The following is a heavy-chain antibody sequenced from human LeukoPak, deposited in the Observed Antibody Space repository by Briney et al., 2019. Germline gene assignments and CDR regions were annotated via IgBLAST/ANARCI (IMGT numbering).Heavy chain of an antibody. Sequence: PGGSLGLSCAASRFTFTNAWMSWVRQAPGKGLEWVGRIKGKTDGETTDYAAPVKGRFTISRDDSTNTLYLQVNGLKTADTAVYYCATGPPDYYGSGNYVDYWGQGTLVTVSS. D-gene: IGHD3-10*01. CDR3: ATGPPDYYGSGNYVDY. J-gene: IGHJ4*02. CDR2: IKGKTDGETT. V-gene: IGHV3-15*01. CDR1: RFTFTNAW.